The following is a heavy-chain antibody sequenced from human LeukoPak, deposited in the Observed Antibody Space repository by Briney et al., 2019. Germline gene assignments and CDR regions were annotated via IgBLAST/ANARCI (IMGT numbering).Heavy chain of an antibody. CDR3: ARGRYLTTRGGAAAGFLDY. V-gene: IGHV4-34*01. Sequence: MTSETLSPTCAASGGSLSGYYWNWIRQTPAKGLEWIGEINHAGSTNYNPSLKSRVTISVDTSQNQFSLSLRSVTAADTAVYYCARGRYLTTRGGAAAGFLDYWGQGSLVTVSA. CDR2: INHAGST. D-gene: IGHD6-13*01. J-gene: IGHJ4*02. CDR1: GGSLSGYY.